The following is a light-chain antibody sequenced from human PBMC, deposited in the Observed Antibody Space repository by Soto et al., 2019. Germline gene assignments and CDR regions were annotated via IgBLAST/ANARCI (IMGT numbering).Light chain of an antibody. CDR1: SSDVSAYNF. V-gene: IGLV2-11*01. J-gene: IGLJ3*02. CDR2: DVS. Sequence: QSALTQPRSVSGSPGQSVTISCTGTSSDVSAYNFVSWYQQHPGRVPKLMIYDVSRRPSGVPDRFSGSKSGNTASLTISGLQADYEADYYCCSYAGSYTLVFGGGTKLTVL. CDR3: CSYAGSYTLV.